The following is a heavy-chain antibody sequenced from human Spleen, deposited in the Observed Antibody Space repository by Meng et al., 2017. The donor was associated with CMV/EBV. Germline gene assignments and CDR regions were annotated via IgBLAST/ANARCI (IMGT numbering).Heavy chain of an antibody. V-gene: IGHV3-23*01. CDR1: GFTFSSYA. D-gene: IGHD3-16*01. J-gene: IGHJ2*01. Sequence: WAASGFTFSSYAMSWVRQAPGKGLEWVSAISGSGGSTYYADSVKGRFTTSRDNSKNTLYLQMNSLRAEDTAVYYCAKVGESYWYFDLWGRGTLVTVSS. CDR3: AKVGESYWYFDL. CDR2: ISGSGGST.